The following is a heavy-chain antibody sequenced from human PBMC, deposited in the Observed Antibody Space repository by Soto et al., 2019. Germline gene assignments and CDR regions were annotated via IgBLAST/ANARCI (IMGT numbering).Heavy chain of an antibody. J-gene: IGHJ4*02. CDR3: ARGPGDTGNWYDYVWGSYRYYFGY. CDR2: ISAYNGNT. D-gene: IGHD3-16*02. Sequence: ASVKVSCKASGYTFTSYGISWVRQAPGQGLEWMGWISAYNGNTNYAQKLQGRVTMTTDTSTSTAYMELRSLRSDDTAVYYCARGPGDTGNWYDYVWGSYRYYFGYWGQGTLVTVSS. CDR1: GYTFTSYG. V-gene: IGHV1-18*01.